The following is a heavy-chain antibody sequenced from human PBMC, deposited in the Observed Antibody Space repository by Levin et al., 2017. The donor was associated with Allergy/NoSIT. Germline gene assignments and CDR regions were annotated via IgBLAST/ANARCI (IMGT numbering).Heavy chain of an antibody. V-gene: IGHV3-30*18. D-gene: IGHD4-11*01. Sequence: GGSLRLSCAASGFSFSAYGMHWVRQAPGKGLEWVAVSSHDGSNKYYSDSVKGRFTISRDISKNTLYLQMNSLRAEDTAVYYCANERSDYRQYHFASWGQGTLVTVSS. J-gene: IGHJ4*02. CDR1: GFSFSAYG. CDR3: ANERSDYRQYHFAS. CDR2: SSHDGSNK.